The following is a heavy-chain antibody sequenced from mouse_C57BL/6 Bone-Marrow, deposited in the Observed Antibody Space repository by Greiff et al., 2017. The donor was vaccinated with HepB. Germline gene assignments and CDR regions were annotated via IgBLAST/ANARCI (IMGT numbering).Heavy chain of an antibody. CDR1: GYTFTSYW. D-gene: IGHD2-12*01. CDR2: IDPSDSYT. J-gene: IGHJ4*01. V-gene: IGHV1-69*01. Sequence: VQLQQPGAELVMPGASVKLSCKASGYTFTSYWMHWVKQRPGQGLEWIGEIDPSDSYTNYNQKFKGKSTLTVDKSSSTAYMQLSSLTSEDSAVYYCVFYDGYAMDYWGQGTSVTVSS. CDR3: VFYDGYAMDY.